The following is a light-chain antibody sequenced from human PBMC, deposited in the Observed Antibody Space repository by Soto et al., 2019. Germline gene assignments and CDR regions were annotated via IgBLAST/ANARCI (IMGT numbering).Light chain of an antibody. CDR2: DAS. V-gene: IGKV3-15*01. CDR1: QSVSSY. Sequence: EIVLTQSPATLSLSPGERATLSCRASQSVSSYLAWYQQKPGQAPRLLIYDASNRATGIPARFSGSGSGTEFTLTIGSLQSEDFAVYYCQQYNNWPQTFGLGTRVEIK. CDR3: QQYNNWPQT. J-gene: IGKJ1*01.